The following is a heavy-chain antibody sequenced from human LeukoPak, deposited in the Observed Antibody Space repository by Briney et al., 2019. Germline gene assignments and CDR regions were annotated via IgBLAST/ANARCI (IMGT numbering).Heavy chain of an antibody. CDR2: VKSDGTAT. D-gene: IGHD1-14*01. Sequence: GWSLRLSCAASGFTFSSHLMHWVRQAQGTGLVWVSSVKSDGTATNYADSVKGRFTISRDNAKNTLYLQMNSLRVEDTAVYYCVRKFATGDWGQGTLVTVSS. V-gene: IGHV3-74*01. J-gene: IGHJ4*02. CDR1: GFTFSSHL. CDR3: VRKFATGD.